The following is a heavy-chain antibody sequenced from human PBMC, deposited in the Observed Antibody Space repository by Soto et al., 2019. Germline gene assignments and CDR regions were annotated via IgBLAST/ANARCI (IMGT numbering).Heavy chain of an antibody. CDR3: ARGLYGDYWFDP. CDR1: GGTFSSYA. D-gene: IGHD4-17*01. V-gene: IGHV1-69*13. Sequence: ASVKVSCKASGGTFSSYAISWVRQAPGQGLEWMGGIIPIFGTANYAQKFQGRVTITADESTSTAYMELSSLRSEDTAVYYCARGLYGDYWFDPWGQGTLVTVSA. CDR2: IIPIFGTA. J-gene: IGHJ5*02.